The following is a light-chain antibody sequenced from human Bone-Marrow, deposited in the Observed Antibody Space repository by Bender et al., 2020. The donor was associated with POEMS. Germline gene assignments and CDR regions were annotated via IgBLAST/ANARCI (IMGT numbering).Light chain of an antibody. V-gene: IGLV1-40*01. CDR2: DVT. J-gene: IGLJ1*01. CDR1: NSDIGAGYD. Sequence: QSVLTQPPSVSGAPGQRVTISCTGSNSDIGAGYDVHWYQQLPGSAPKLVVYDVTKRPSGVPDRFSGSKSGNTATLTISGLQAEDEADYYCYSYAGSYTFTYVFGTGTKVTVL. CDR3: YSYAGSYTFTYV.